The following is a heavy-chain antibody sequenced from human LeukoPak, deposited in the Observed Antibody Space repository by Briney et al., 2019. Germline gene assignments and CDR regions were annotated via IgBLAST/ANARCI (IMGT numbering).Heavy chain of an antibody. D-gene: IGHD3-10*01. CDR2: ISASGGAT. CDR3: ARDKRWFGELVYFDY. J-gene: IGHJ4*02. Sequence: GGSLRLSCAASGFTFLRHGMTWFRQAPGKGLEWVSGISASGGATYYADSVKGRFTISRDNAKNSLYLQMNSLRAEDTAVYYCARDKRWFGELVYFDYWGQGTLVTVSS. CDR1: GFTFLRHG. V-gene: IGHV3-23*01.